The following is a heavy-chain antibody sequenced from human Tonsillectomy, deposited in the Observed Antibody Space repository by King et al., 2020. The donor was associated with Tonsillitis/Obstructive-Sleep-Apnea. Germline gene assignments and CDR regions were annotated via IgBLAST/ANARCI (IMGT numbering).Heavy chain of an antibody. J-gene: IGHJ6*03. CDR2: ISWSSSSI. CDR1: GFTFDDYA. Sequence: QLVQSGGDLVQPGRSLRLSCAASGFTFDDYAMHWVRQAPGKGLEWVSGISWSSSSIGYADSVKGRFTTSRDNAKNSLYLQMNSLRAEDTALYYCAKDMNWGDYSYYYMDVWGKGTTVTVSS. D-gene: IGHD7-27*01. CDR3: AKDMNWGDYSYYYMDV. V-gene: IGHV3-9*01.